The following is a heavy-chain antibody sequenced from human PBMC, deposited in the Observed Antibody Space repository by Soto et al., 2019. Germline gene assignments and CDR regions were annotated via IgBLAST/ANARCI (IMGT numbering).Heavy chain of an antibody. D-gene: IGHD3-3*01. Sequence: GGSLRLSCAASGFTFSSYGMHWVRQAPGKGLEWVAVIWYDGSNKYYADSVKGRFTISRDNSKNTLYLQMNSLRAEDTAVYYCARGKMDYDFWSGYYIAPEPFDYWGQGTLVTVSS. CDR2: IWYDGSNK. CDR3: ARGKMDYDFWSGYYIAPEPFDY. V-gene: IGHV3-33*01. CDR1: GFTFSSYG. J-gene: IGHJ4*02.